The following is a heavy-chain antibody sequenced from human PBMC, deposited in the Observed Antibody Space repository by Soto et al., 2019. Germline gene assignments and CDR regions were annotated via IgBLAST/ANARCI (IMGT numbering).Heavy chain of an antibody. D-gene: IGHD3-3*01. CDR3: AKDRVTIFGVVSYGMDV. V-gene: IGHV3-23*01. CDR1: GFTFSSYW. Sequence: PGGSLRLSCAASGFTFSSYWMHWVRQAPGKGLEWVSAISGSGGSTYYADSVKGRFTISRDNSKNTLYLQMNSLRAEDTAVYYCAKDRVTIFGVVSYGMDVWGQGTTVTVSS. J-gene: IGHJ6*02. CDR2: ISGSGGST.